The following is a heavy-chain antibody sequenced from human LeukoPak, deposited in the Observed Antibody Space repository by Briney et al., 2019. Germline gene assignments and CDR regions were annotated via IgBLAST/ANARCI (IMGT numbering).Heavy chain of an antibody. CDR2: ISSSGSTI. V-gene: IGHV3-48*03. J-gene: IGHJ4*02. Sequence: PGGSLRLSCAASGFTFSSYEMNCVRQAPGEGLEWVSYISSSGSTIYYADSVKGRFTISRDNAKNSLYLQMNSLRDEDTAVYYCSRKSSGRGDYWGQGTLVTVSS. CDR1: GFTFSSYE. CDR3: SRKSSGRGDY. D-gene: IGHD3-10*01.